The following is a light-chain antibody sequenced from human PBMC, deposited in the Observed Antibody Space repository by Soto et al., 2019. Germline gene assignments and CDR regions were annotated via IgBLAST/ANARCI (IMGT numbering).Light chain of an antibody. CDR3: QQYGDSQFT. CDR2: GAS. V-gene: IGKV3-20*01. J-gene: IGKJ5*01. CDR1: QSVAGSN. Sequence: ETVLTQSPGTLSLSPGERATLSCRASQSVAGSNLAWYQQKPGQTPRLLIYGASSRAPGIPDRFSGSGSGTGFTLSISGLEPEDSAVYYCQQYGDSQFTFGQGTRLEIK.